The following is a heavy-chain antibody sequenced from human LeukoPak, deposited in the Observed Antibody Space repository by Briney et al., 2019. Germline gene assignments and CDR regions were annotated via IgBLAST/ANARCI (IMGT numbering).Heavy chain of an antibody. D-gene: IGHD2-2*01. CDR3: AREGGCSSTSCEEYYFDY. CDR2: IYSGGST. Sequence: GGSLRLSCAASGFTVSSNYMSWVRQAPGKGLEWVSVIYSGGSTYYADSVKGRFTISRDNSKNTLYLQMNSLRAEDTAVYYCAREGGCSSTSCEEYYFDYWGQGTLVTVSS. V-gene: IGHV3-53*01. CDR1: GFTVSSNY. J-gene: IGHJ4*02.